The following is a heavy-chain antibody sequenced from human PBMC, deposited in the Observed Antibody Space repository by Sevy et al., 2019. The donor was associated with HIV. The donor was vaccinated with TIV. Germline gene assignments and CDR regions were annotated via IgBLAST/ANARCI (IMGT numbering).Heavy chain of an antibody. Sequence: SETLSLTCTVSGGSVSSGSYYWSWIRQPPGKGLEWIGYIYYSGSTNYNPSLKSRVTISVDTSKNQFSLKLSSVTAADTAVYYCARDQLLLPNYYYYGMDVWGQGTTVTVSS. D-gene: IGHD2-15*01. CDR1: GGSVSSGSYY. CDR2: IYYSGST. J-gene: IGHJ6*02. V-gene: IGHV4-61*01. CDR3: ARDQLLLPNYYYYGMDV.